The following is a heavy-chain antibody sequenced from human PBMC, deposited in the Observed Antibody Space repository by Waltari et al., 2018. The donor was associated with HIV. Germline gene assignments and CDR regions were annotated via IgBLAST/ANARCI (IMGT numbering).Heavy chain of an antibody. J-gene: IGHJ6*04. CDR3: ARDPRTSAYYGVDV. Sequence: VQLVESGGGLIETGWSLRLSCAASGFTVSSNYMSWVRQAPGKGLGWVAVIYSGCSGNYAEDGKGRITISRDNCKTTGSVHVNSLRAEDTAGYYCARDPRTSAYYGVDVSGKGTAVTVPS. CDR1: GFTVSSNY. CDR2: IYSGCSG. V-gene: IGHV3-53*01.